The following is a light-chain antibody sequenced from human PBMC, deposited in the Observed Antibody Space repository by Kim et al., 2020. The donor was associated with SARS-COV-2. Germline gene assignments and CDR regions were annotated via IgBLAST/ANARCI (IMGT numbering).Light chain of an antibody. J-gene: IGKJ2*01. CDR1: QSVSSSY. CDR2: GAS. V-gene: IGKV3-20*01. CDR3: QQYGSSPRT. Sequence: EIVLTQSPGTLSLSPGERATLSCRVSQSVSSSYLAWYQQKPGQAPRLLIYGASSRATGIPDRFSGSGSGTDFTLTISRLEPEDFAVYYCQQYGSSPRTFGQGTKLEI.